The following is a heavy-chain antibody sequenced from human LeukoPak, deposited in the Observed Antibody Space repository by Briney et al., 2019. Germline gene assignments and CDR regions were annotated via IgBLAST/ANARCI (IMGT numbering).Heavy chain of an antibody. CDR3: ARDHFSSSYYFDY. D-gene: IGHD6-6*01. J-gene: IGHJ4*02. CDR2: ISYDGKNG. CDR1: GFTFRTYA. Sequence: PGGSLRLSCTASGFTFRTYAMHWVRQAPGKGLEWVAVISYDGKNGYYADSVKGRFTISRDNSKNTVFLRMNRLRAEDTAVYYCARDHFSSSYYFDYWGQGTLVTVSS. V-gene: IGHV3-30*01.